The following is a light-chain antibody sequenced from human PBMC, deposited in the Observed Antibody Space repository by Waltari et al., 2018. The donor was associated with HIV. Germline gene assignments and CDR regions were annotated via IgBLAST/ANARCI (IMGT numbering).Light chain of an antibody. V-gene: IGLV1-40*01. Sequence: QSVLTQPPSVSGAPGQRVTFSCTGSSSNIGAGYDVLWYQQLPGTAPKLLIYGNNNRPSGVPDRFSGSKSGTSASLAITGLQAEDEADYYCQSYDSSLSGSWVFGGGTKLTVL. CDR1: SSNIGAGYD. CDR3: QSYDSSLSGSWV. J-gene: IGLJ3*02. CDR2: GNN.